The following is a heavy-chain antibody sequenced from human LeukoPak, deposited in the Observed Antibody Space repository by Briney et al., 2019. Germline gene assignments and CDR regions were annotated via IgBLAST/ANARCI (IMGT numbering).Heavy chain of an antibody. D-gene: IGHD6-13*01. V-gene: IGHV3-66*02. CDR2: VYSGGRT. Sequence: GGSLRLSCAASGFTVDDTYMSWVRQAPGKGLEWVSVVYSGGRTFYADSVKGRFTISRDNSKNTVYLQMNSLRADDTAVYYCARQAAAGLDYWGQGTLVAVSS. J-gene: IGHJ4*02. CDR3: ARQAAAGLDY. CDR1: GFTVDDTY.